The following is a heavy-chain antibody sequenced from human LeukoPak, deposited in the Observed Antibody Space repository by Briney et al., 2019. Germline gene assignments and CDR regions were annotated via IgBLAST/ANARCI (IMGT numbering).Heavy chain of an antibody. CDR2: IHYSGNT. Sequence: PSETLSLTCTVSGGSISSYYWSWIRQPPGKGLVWIGYIHYSGNTNYNPSLKSRVTISVDTSKNQFSLKLSSVTAADTAVYYCARVSWFPGTSYYCMDVWGKGTTVTVSS. D-gene: IGHD1-1*01. J-gene: IGHJ6*03. CDR3: ARVSWFPGTSYYCMDV. V-gene: IGHV4-59*01. CDR1: GGSISSYY.